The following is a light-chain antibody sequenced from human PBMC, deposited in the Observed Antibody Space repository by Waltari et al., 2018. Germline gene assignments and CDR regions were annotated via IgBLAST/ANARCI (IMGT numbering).Light chain of an antibody. CDR2: KAS. CDR1: QTISNW. J-gene: IGKJ1*01. CDR3: HQYNAYPWT. V-gene: IGKV1-5*03. Sequence: DVQMTQSPSTLSASVGDRVTITCRASQTISNWLAWYQQKPGKAPTLLIYKASSLQGGVPSRVSGSGSGAEFTLTISSLQPDDFATYYCHQYNAYPWTFGQGTKVEIK.